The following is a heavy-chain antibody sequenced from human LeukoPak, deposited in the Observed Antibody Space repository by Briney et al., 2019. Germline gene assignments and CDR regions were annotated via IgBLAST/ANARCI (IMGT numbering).Heavy chain of an antibody. D-gene: IGHD6-19*01. CDR2: IPYDGSNK. CDR3: AREGRTKTGSGWLDY. CDR1: GFTFSSYA. Sequence: GGSLRLSCAASGFTFSSYALHWVRQAPVKGLEWVAIIPYDGSNKYYADSVKGRFIISRDNAKNTLYLQMDSLRAEDTAVYYCAREGRTKTGSGWLDYWGQGTLVTVSS. J-gene: IGHJ4*02. V-gene: IGHV3-30-3*01.